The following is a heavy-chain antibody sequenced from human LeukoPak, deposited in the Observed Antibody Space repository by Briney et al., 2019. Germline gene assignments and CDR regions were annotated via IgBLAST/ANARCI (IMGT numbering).Heavy chain of an antibody. V-gene: IGHV3-69-1*01. CDR1: GPYFSAYD. CDR2: CGHSGTI. Sequence: GASLRLSCAPSGPYFSAYDTHSVSQHAGEGLGWVAYCGHSGTIVNADSVRGRFTIAKDKAMNALHLRMNSRRADDSAVYYCAGYGDYPYWGQGTPVTVSS. CDR3: AGYGDYPY. J-gene: IGHJ4*02. D-gene: IGHD4-17*01.